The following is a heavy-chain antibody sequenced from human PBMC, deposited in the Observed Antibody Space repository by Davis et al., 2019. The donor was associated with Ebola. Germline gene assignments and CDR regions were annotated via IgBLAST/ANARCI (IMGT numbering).Heavy chain of an antibody. CDR2: IDPNRGGT. CDR1: GYTFTGYY. D-gene: IGHD6-19*01. J-gene: IGHJ4*02. Sequence: AASVKVSCKASGYTFTGYYIHWVRQAPGQGLEWMGRIDPNRGGTDYAQKFQGRITMTRDTSINTAYMELSRLTSDDTALYYCARVVAGADYCGQGTLVTVSS. V-gene: IGHV1-2*06. CDR3: ARVVAGADY.